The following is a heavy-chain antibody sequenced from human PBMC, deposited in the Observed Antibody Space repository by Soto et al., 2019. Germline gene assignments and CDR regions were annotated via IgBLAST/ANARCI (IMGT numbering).Heavy chain of an antibody. CDR3: AHLGCFGVVICLDYYYGMDV. D-gene: IGHD3-3*01. V-gene: IGHV3-30*03. CDR1: GFTFSSYG. Sequence: GGSLRLSCAASGFTFSSYGMHWVRQAPGKGLEWVAVISYDGSNKYYADSVKGRFTISRDNSKNTLYLQMNSLRAEDTAVYYFAHLGCFGVVICLDYYYGMDVWGQGTTVTVSS. CDR2: ISYDGSNK. J-gene: IGHJ6*02.